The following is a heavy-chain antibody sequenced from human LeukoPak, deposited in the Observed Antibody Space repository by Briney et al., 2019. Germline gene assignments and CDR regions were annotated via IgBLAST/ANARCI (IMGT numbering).Heavy chain of an antibody. CDR3: AKGYSISLYGDAFHI. CDR1: GFTFILYA. V-gene: IGHV3-23*01. J-gene: IGHJ3*02. Sequence: GGSLRLSCADSGFTFILYAMTWVRQAPGKGLEWVSGISGDASVSKDADSVKGRFNISRDNSKNTLYLQLNSLRVEDTAIYYCAKGYSISLYGDAFHIWGQGTMVTVSP. D-gene: IGHD6-13*01. CDR2: ISGDASVS.